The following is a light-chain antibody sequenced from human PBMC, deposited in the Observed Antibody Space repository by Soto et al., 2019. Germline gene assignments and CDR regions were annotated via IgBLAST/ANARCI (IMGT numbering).Light chain of an antibody. J-gene: IGKJ4*01. Sequence: DIQMTQSPSSLSTSVGDRVTITCRASQSTSTFVNWYQQKGGKAPKLLIHASSTLQSGVPSRFSGTGSGTDFTLTISDLQPEDCATYYCQQTYSNRLSFGGGTKVEMK. V-gene: IGKV1-39*01. CDR2: ASS. CDR1: QSTSTF. CDR3: QQTYSNRLS.